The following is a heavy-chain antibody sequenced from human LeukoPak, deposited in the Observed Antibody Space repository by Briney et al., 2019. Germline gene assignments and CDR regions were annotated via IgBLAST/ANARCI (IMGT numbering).Heavy chain of an antibody. J-gene: IGHJ4*02. CDR2: IDWDDDK. D-gene: IGHD4-17*01. V-gene: IGHV2-70*11. CDR3: ARTTRYGDTEGQGLDY. Sequence: ESGPALVKPPQPLSLTGTFSGFSLGSSGVCVSWIRQPPGKALECLARIDWDDDKYYSTSLKTRLTIAKDTSKNQVVLTMTNMDPVDTATYYRARTTRYGDTEGQGLDYWGQGTLVTVSS. CDR1: GFSLGSSGVC.